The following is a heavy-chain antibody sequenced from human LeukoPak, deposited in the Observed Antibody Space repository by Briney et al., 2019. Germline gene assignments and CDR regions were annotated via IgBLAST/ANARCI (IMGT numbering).Heavy chain of an antibody. D-gene: IGHD2-2*01. CDR3: ARVRTVVVPAADNFDY. CDR2: ISAYNGNT. CDR1: GYTFTSYG. Sequence: ASVKVSCKASGYTFTSYGISWVRQAPGQGLEWMGWISAYNGNTDYAQKLQGRVTMTTDTSTSTAYMELRSLRSDDTAVYYCARVRTVVVPAADNFDYWGQGTLITVSS. V-gene: IGHV1-18*01. J-gene: IGHJ4*02.